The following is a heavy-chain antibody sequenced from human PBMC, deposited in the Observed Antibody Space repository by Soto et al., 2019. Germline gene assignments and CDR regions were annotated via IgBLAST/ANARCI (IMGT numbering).Heavy chain of an antibody. Sequence: SVKVSCEASRGSFSRYTISWVRQAPGQGLEWMGRIIPILGIANYAQKFQGRVTLTADKSTSTAYMELSSLRSEDTAVYYCPIMGHDDADYALDCWAQRTLVPISS. CDR1: RGSFSRYT. CDR3: PIMGHDDADYALDC. CDR2: IIPILGIA. V-gene: IGHV1-69*02. J-gene: IGHJ4*02. D-gene: IGHD4-17*01.